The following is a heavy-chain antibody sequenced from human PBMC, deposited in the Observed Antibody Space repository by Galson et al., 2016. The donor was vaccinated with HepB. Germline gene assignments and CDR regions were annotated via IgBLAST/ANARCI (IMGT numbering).Heavy chain of an antibody. V-gene: IGHV2-5*02. J-gene: IGHJ3*02. Sequence: PALVKPTQTLTLTCTFSGFSLRSSGVGVGWIRQPPGKALEWLALIYWDDDKRYSPSLKSRLTITKGTSKNQVVLTMTNMDPVDTATYYCARRHGGSGNYETKNAFEIGGQGTMVIVSS. CDR2: IYWDDDK. CDR3: ARRHGGSGNYETKNAFEI. D-gene: IGHD1-26*01. CDR1: GFSLRSSGVG.